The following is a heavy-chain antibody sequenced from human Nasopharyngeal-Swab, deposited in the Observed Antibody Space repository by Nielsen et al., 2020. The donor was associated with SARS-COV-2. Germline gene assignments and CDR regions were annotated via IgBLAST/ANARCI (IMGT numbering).Heavy chain of an antibody. CDR1: GFTLSSYW. CDR2: INDYEDRL. CDR3: ASRGASADPSTRDLPFSRRTFDL. V-gene: IGHV3-64*04. D-gene: IGHD6-13*01. J-gene: IGHJ2*01. Sequence: GGSLRLSCTASGFTLSSYWMHWVRQAPGKGLEYVSTINDYEDRLYYADSERGRFTSSRDNSKNTVSLQMNSLRAEDTAVYYCASRGASADPSTRDLPFSRRTFDLWGRGTLVTVSS.